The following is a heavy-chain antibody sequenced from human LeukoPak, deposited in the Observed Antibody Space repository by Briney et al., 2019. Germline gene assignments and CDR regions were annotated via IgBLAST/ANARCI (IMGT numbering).Heavy chain of an antibody. CDR1: GFTGFTFSKNT. V-gene: IGHV3-21*01. CDR2: ITSSGNYT. D-gene: IGHD4-17*01. Sequence: PGGSLRLSCAVTGFTGFTFSKNTMNWVRQAPGKGLAWVSSITSSGNYTYYAASVKGRFTISRDNAKNALFLQMNSLRAEDTAVYYCAHAYGDTDYWGQGTLVTVS. CDR3: AHAYGDTDY. J-gene: IGHJ4*02.